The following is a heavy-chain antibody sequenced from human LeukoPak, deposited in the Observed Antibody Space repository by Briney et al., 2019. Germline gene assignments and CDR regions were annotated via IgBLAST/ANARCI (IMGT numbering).Heavy chain of an antibody. J-gene: IGHJ3*02. CDR2: ISPSGST. V-gene: IGHV4-61*02. CDR1: GGSVSSATYY. D-gene: IGHD3-3*01. CDR3: AGGYDLWSGYYSNAFDI. Sequence: PSETLSLTCTVSGGSVSSATYYWTWIRQPAGKGLEWIGRISPSGSTNYNPSLKSRVTISVDASKNQFSLKLSSMTAADTAVYYCAGGYDLWSGYYSNAFDIWGQGTMVTVSS.